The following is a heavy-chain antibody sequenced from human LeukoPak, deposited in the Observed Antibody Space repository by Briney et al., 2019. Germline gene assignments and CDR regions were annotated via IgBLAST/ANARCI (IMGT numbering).Heavy chain of an antibody. V-gene: IGHV3-7*03. J-gene: IGHJ6*02. CDR1: GFNFNNYW. Sequence: GGSLRLSCAASGFNFNNYWMHWVRQAPGKGLEWVASINHNGNVNYYVDSVKGRFTISRDNAKNSLYLQMSNLRAEDTAVYFCARGGGLDVWGQGATVTVSS. CDR3: ARGGGLDV. CDR2: INHNGNVN. D-gene: IGHD3-16*01.